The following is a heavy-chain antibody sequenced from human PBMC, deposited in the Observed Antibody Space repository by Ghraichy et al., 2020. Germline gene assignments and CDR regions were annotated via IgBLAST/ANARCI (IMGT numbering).Heavy chain of an antibody. J-gene: IGHJ4*02. Sequence: SVKVSCKASGGTFSSYAISWVRQAPGQGLEWMGGIIPIFGTANYAQKFQGRVTITADKSTSTAYMELSSLRSGDTAVYYCASSYCGGDCYLDYWGQGTLVTVSS. CDR2: IIPIFGTA. CDR3: ASSYCGGDCYLDY. D-gene: IGHD2-21*02. CDR1: GGTFSSYA. V-gene: IGHV1-69*06.